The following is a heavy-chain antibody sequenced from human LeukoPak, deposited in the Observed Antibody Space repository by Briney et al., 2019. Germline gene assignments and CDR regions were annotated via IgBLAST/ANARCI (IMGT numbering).Heavy chain of an antibody. V-gene: IGHV3-9*03. CDR3: AKGRGSLGGYFDY. CDR2: ISWNSGSI. Sequence: HPGRSLRLSCAASGFTFDDYAMHWVRQAPGKGLEWVSDISWNSGSIGYADFVKGRFTISRDNAKNSLYLQMNSLRAEDMALYYCAKGRGSLGGYFDYWGQGTLVTVSS. J-gene: IGHJ4*02. CDR1: GFTFDDYA. D-gene: IGHD1-26*01.